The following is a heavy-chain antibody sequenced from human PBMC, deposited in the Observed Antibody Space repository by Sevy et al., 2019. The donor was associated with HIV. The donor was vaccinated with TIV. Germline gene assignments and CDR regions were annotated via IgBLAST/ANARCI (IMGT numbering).Heavy chain of an antibody. D-gene: IGHD3-10*01. V-gene: IGHV3-15*01. CDR2: MKSKIDGGTI. Sequence: GGSLRLSCAASGFTFSIIYMNWVRQSPGKGLEWVGRMKSKIDGGTIDYAAPVKDRFTMSRDDSKNTLYLQMNSLKADGTAVEYCNTVGFPYWGSGGFDIWGQRTKVTGSS. J-gene: IGHJ3*02. CDR1: GFTFSIIY. CDR3: NTVGFPYWGSGGFDI.